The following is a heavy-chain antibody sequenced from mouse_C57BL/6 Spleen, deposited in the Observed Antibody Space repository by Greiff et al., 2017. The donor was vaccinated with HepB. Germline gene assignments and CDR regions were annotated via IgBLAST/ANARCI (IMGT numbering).Heavy chain of an antibody. CDR3: TRKTGRRVFDY. J-gene: IGHJ2*01. CDR1: GFTFSDAW. V-gene: IGHV6-6*01. CDR2: IRNKANNHAT. Sequence: EVQGVESGGGLVQPGGSMKLSCAASGFTFSDAWMDWVRQSPEKGLEWVAEIRNKANNHATYYAESVKGRFTISRDDSKSSVYLQMNSLRAEDTGIYYCTRKTGRRVFDYWGQGTTLTVSS. D-gene: IGHD4-1*01.